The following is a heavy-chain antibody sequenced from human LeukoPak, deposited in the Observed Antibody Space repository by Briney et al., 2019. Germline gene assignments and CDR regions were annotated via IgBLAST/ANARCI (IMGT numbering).Heavy chain of an antibody. J-gene: IGHJ1*01. Sequence: GGSLRLSCAASGFTFSSYWMHWVRQAPGKGLVWVSRIKSDGSTNYADSVKGRFTISRDNTKNTVSLQMNSLRAEDTGVYYCARAPSEIGGYYPEYFRHWGQGTLVTVSS. V-gene: IGHV3-74*01. CDR2: IKSDGST. CDR3: ARAPSEIGGYYPEYFRH. D-gene: IGHD3-22*01. CDR1: GFTFSSYW.